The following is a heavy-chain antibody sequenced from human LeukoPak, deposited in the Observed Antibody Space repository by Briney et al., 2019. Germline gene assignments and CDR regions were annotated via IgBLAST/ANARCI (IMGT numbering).Heavy chain of an antibody. CDR1: GFIFDDHA. J-gene: IGHJ4*02. V-gene: IGHV3-9*01. CDR2: ISLSSGVR. D-gene: IGHD2-15*01. Sequence: GRSLRLSCAASGFIFDDHAMHWVRQAPGKGLEWVAGISLSSGVRAYADSVNGRFTISRDNALNSLFLEMDGLRSEDTAFYYCVQNRGVGGNYPANYSLDHWGKGTLVTVSS. CDR3: VQNRGVGGNYPANYSLDH.